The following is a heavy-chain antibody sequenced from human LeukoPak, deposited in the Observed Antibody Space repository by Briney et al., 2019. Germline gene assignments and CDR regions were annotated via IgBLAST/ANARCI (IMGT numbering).Heavy chain of an antibody. J-gene: IGHJ4*02. Sequence: SETLSLTRAVYGGSFSGYYWSWIRQPPGKGLEWIGEINHSGSTNYNPSLKSRVTISVDTSKNQFSLKLSSVTAADTAVYYCARGRYVKDFFDYWGQGTLVTVSS. CDR1: GGSFSGYY. V-gene: IGHV4-34*01. CDR2: INHSGST. CDR3: ARGRYVKDFFDY. D-gene: IGHD3-16*01.